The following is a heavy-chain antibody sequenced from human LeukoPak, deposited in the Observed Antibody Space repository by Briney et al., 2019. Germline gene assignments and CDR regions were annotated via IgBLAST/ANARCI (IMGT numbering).Heavy chain of an antibody. CDR2: IYPGDSDT. V-gene: IGHV5-51*01. D-gene: IGHD2-15*01. Sequence: GESLKISCKGSGYSFTSYWIGWVRQMPGKGLEWMGIIYPGDSDTRYSPSFQGQVTISADKSISTAYLHWSSLKASDTAMYYCARRGYCSGGSCGAFDIWGQGTMVTVSS. J-gene: IGHJ3*02. CDR3: ARRGYCSGGSCGAFDI. CDR1: GYSFTSYW.